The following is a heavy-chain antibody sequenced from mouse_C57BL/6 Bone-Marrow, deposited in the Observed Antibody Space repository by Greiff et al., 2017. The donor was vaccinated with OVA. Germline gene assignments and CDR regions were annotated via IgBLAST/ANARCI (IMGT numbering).Heavy chain of an antibody. CDR1: GYTFTSYW. V-gene: IGHV1-69*01. D-gene: IGHD2-4*01. CDR3: ARNYDVNYFDY. J-gene: IGHJ2*01. Sequence: QVQLQQPGAELVMPGASVKLSCKASGYTFTSYWMHWVKQRPGQGLEWIGEIDPSDSYTNYNQKFKGKSTLTVDKSSSTAYMQLSSLTSEDSAVYYCARNYDVNYFDYWGQGTTLTVSS. CDR2: IDPSDSYT.